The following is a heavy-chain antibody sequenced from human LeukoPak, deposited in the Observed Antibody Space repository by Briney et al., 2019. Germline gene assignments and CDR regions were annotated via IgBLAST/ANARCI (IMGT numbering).Heavy chain of an antibody. CDR1: GFTFSSYS. CDR2: ISSSSSYI. D-gene: IGHD4-17*01. V-gene: IGHV3-21*01. Sequence: GGSLRLSCAASGFTFSSYSMNWVRQAPGKGLEWVSSISSSSSYIYYADSVKGRFTISRDNAKNSLYLQMNSLRAEDTAVYYCARGDYAQGAFDIWGQGTMVTVSS. J-gene: IGHJ3*02. CDR3: ARGDYAQGAFDI.